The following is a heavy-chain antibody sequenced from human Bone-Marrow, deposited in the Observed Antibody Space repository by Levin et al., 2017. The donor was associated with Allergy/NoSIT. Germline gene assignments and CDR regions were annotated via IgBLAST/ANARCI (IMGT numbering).Heavy chain of an antibody. J-gene: IGHJ4*02. CDR3: ARKRESSSSSWYGGGSFDS. CDR1: GFTFNSYA. D-gene: IGHD6-13*01. Sequence: GESLKISCAASGFTFNSYAMYWVRQAPGKGLEWISYITSGGSTTNYADSVKGRFTISRDNANNSLFLQMNSLTVEDTAIYYCARKRESSSSSWYGGGSFDSWGQGTLVTVSS. V-gene: IGHV3-48*03. CDR2: ITSGGSTT.